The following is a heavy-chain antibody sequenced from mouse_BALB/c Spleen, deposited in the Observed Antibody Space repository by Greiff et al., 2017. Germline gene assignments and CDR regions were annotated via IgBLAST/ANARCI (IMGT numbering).Heavy chain of an antibody. CDR3: ARGDDGYYDAMDY. D-gene: IGHD2-3*01. CDR1: GFTFSSFG. CDR2: ISSGSSTI. Sequence: EVMLVESGGGLVQPGGSRKLSCAASGFTFSSFGMHWVRQAPEKGLEWVAYISSGSSTIYYADTVKGRFTISRDNPKNTLFLQMTSLRSEDTAMYYCARGDDGYYDAMDYWGQGTSVTVSS. J-gene: IGHJ4*01. V-gene: IGHV5-17*02.